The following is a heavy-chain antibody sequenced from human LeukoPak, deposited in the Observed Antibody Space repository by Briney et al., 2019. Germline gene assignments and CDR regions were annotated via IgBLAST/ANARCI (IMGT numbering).Heavy chain of an antibody. Sequence: GGSLRLSCAASGFTFSNYGMTWVRKAPGKGLEWVSTISGGGDNTYYSGSVKGRFTISRDNSRNTLFLQMNSLRAEDTAVYYCAKDGQYDSSTNWGQGTLVTVSS. CDR2: ISGGGDNT. V-gene: IGHV3-23*01. J-gene: IGHJ4*02. D-gene: IGHD3-22*01. CDR1: GFTFSNYG. CDR3: AKDGQYDSSTN.